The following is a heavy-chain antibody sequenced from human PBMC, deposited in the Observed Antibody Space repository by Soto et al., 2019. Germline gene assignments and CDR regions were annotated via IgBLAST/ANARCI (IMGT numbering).Heavy chain of an antibody. D-gene: IGHD4-17*01. Sequence: SETLSLTCTVSGDSISGSSYYWGWIRQPPGRGLEWVGSSYYIGGTYSNPSLKSRVTISVDTSKNQFSLKLTSVTAADTAVYYCTRRGLYGGNADYWGQGILVTVSS. V-gene: IGHV4-39*01. CDR1: GDSISGSSYY. J-gene: IGHJ4*02. CDR2: SYYIGGT. CDR3: TRRGLYGGNADY.